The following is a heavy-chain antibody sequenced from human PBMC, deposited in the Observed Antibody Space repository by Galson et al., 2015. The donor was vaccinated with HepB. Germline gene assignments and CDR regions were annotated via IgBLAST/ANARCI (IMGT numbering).Heavy chain of an antibody. CDR1: GYTFTGYY. V-gene: IGHV1-2*06. CDR3: ARIGFTAAGAAEYFQH. CDR2: INPNSGGT. D-gene: IGHD6-13*01. J-gene: IGHJ1*01. Sequence: SVKVSCKASGYTFTGYYMHWVRQAPGQGLEWMGRINPNSGGTNYAQKFQGRVTMTRDTSISTAYMELSRLRSDDTAVYYCARIGFTAAGAAEYFQHWGQGTLVTVSS.